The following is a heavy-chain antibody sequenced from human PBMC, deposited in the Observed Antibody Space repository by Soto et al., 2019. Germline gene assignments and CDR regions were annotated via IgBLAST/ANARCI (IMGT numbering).Heavy chain of an antibody. D-gene: IGHD6-19*01. CDR2: IYYSGST. V-gene: IGHV4-59*01. Sequence: SETLSLTCTVSGGSISSYYWSWIRQPPGKGLEWIGYIYYSGSTNYNPSLKSRVTISVDTSKNQFSLKLSSVTAADTAVYYCARASAGNIDYWGQGTLVTVSS. CDR1: GGSISSYY. CDR3: ARASAGNIDY. J-gene: IGHJ4*02.